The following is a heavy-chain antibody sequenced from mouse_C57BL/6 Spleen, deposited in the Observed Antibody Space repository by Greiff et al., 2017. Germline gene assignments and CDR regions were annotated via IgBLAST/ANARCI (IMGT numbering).Heavy chain of an antibody. Sequence: QVQLQQSGPELVKPGASVKISCKASGYAFSSSWMNWVKQRPGKGLEWIGRINPGDGDTNYNGKFKGKATLTADKSSSTAYMQLSSLTSEDSAVYFCAREGRGDFDYWGQGTTLTVSS. J-gene: IGHJ2*01. CDR1: GYAFSSSW. D-gene: IGHD3-3*01. CDR2: INPGDGDT. CDR3: AREGRGDFDY. V-gene: IGHV1-82*01.